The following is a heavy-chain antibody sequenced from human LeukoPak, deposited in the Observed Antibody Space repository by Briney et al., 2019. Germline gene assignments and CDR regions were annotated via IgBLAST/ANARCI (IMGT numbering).Heavy chain of an antibody. CDR1: GYTFTSYA. V-gene: IGHV7-4-1*02. CDR2: INTNTGNP. Sequence: ASVKVSCKASGYTFTSYAMNWVRQAPGQGLEWMGWINTNTGNPTYAQGFTGRFVFSLDTSVSTAYLQISSLKAEDTAVYYCASAGVYCSSTSCYLAATNFDYWGQGTLSPSPQ. CDR3: ASAGVYCSSTSCYLAATNFDY. J-gene: IGHJ4*02. D-gene: IGHD2-2*01.